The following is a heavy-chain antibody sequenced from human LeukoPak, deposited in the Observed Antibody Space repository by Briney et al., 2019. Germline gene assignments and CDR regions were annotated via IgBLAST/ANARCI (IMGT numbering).Heavy chain of an antibody. J-gene: IGHJ4*02. CDR3: ARESTLTDDYVWGRPETHFDY. CDR2: IYHSGST. V-gene: IGHV4-30-2*01. CDR1: GGSISSGGYY. D-gene: IGHD3-16*01. Sequence: SSETLSLTCTVSGGSISSGGYYWSWIRQPPGKGLEWIGYIYHSGSTYYNPSLKSRVTISVDRSKNQFSLKLSSVTAADTAVYYCARESTLTDDYVWGRPETHFDYWGQGTLVTVSS.